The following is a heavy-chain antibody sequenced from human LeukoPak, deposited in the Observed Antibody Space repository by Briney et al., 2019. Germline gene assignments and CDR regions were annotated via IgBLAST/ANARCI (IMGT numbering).Heavy chain of an antibody. CDR2: INHSGST. D-gene: IGHD6-19*01. J-gene: IGHJ4*02. CDR3: ARGKAGYSSAWDY. CDR1: GGSFSGYY. Sequence: PSETLSLTCAVYGGSFSGYYWSWIRQPPGKGLEWIGEINHSGSTNYSPSLKSRVTISVDTSKNQFSLKLSSVTAADTAVYYCARGKAGYSSAWDYWGQGTLVTVSS. V-gene: IGHV4-34*01.